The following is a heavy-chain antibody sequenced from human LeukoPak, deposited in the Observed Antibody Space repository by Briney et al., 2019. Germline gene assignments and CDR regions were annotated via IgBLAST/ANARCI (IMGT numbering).Heavy chain of an antibody. CDR1: GFTFSNYA. D-gene: IGHD4-17*01. Sequence: GRSLRLSCVTSGFTFSNYAMHWVRQAPGKGLEWVAIISYDGGNKYYADSVKGRFTISRDNSKNTLYLQMNSLRAEDTAVYYCARGDYGDSAFDYWGQGTLVTVSS. J-gene: IGHJ4*02. CDR2: ISYDGGNK. V-gene: IGHV3-30-3*01. CDR3: ARGDYGDSAFDY.